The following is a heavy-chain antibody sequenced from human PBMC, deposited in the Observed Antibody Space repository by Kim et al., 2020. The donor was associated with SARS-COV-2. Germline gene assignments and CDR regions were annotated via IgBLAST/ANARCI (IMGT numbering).Heavy chain of an antibody. CDR3: ARHIEHYDILTGYYRLLDY. CDR2: IYPGDSDT. J-gene: IGHJ4*02. Sequence: GESLKISCKGSGYSFTSYWIGWVRQMPGKGLEWMGIIYPGDSDTRYSPSFQGQVTISADKSISTAYLQWSSLKASDTAMYYCARHIEHYDILTGYYRLLDYWGQGTLVTVSS. V-gene: IGHV5-51*01. CDR1: GYSFTSYW. D-gene: IGHD3-9*01.